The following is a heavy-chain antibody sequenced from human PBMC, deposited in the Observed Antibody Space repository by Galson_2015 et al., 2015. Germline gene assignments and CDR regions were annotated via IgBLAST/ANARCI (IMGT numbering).Heavy chain of an antibody. J-gene: IGHJ4*02. CDR3: ARVHTAVFYTMDS. D-gene: IGHD2-21*02. CDR2: IRPGSSAI. Sequence: SLRLSCAVSGFIFSSYSMNWVRQAPGTGLEWVSYIRPGSSAIYSADSVQGRFSISRDVAKHSLYLQMSSLRDEDPGIYYCARVHTAVFYTMDSWGQGTLVTVSS. CDR1: GFIFSSYS. V-gene: IGHV3-48*02.